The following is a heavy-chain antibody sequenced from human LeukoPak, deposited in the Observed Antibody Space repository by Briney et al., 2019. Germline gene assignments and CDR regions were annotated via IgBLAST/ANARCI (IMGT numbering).Heavy chain of an antibody. CDR1: GGSISSSSYY. V-gene: IGHV4-39*01. J-gene: IGHJ3*02. Sequence: KPSETLSLTCTVSGGSISSSSYYWGWIRQPPGKGLEGVGGIFYSGSTYYNPSLKSRVTISVDTSKNQFSLKLSSVTAADTAVYYCARRAVVGVPAAPWAFDIWGQGTMVTVSS. CDR3: ARRAVVGVPAAPWAFDI. D-gene: IGHD2-2*01. CDR2: IFYSGST.